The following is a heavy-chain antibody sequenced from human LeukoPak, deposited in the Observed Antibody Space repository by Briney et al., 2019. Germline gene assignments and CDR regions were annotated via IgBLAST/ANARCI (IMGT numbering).Heavy chain of an antibody. CDR2: ISGSGDNR. CDR1: GLTFNSYW. Sequence: PGGSLRLSCAASGLTFNSYWMHWVRQVAGKGLEWVSSISGSGDNRNYADSVKGRFTISRDNSKSTLYLEMNSLRAEDTAIYYCAKNPLVSGTIYFDSWGQGTLLTVSS. CDR3: AKNPLVSGTIYFDS. J-gene: IGHJ4*02. V-gene: IGHV3-23*01. D-gene: IGHD6-19*01.